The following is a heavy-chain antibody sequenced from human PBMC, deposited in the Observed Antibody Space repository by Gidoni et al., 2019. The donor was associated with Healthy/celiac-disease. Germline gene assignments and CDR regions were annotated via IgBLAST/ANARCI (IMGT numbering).Heavy chain of an antibody. V-gene: IGHV3-13*01. Sequence: EVQLVESGGGLVAPGGSVGLCCGASWFAFSIYDMHWVRQATGKGLEWVSAIGTAGDTYYPGSVKGRFTISRENAKNSLYLQMNSLRAGDTAVYYCARGRTVTSYGMDVWGQGTTVTVSS. CDR1: WFAFSIYD. J-gene: IGHJ6*02. D-gene: IGHD4-17*01. CDR2: IGTAGDT. CDR3: ARGRTVTSYGMDV.